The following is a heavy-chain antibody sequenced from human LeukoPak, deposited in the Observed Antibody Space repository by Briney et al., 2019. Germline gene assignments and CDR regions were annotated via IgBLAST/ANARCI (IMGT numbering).Heavy chain of an antibody. CDR2: ISWNSGSI. CDR1: GFTFDDYA. J-gene: IGHJ5*02. V-gene: IGHV3-9*01. D-gene: IGHD1/OR15-1a*01. CDR3: AKGGFRGTSRFDP. Sequence: PGRSLRLSCAASGFTFDDYAMHWVRQAPGKGLEWVSGISWNSGSIGYADSVKGRFTISRDNAKNSLYLQMNSLRAEDTALYYCAKGGFRGTSRFDPWGQGTLVTVSS.